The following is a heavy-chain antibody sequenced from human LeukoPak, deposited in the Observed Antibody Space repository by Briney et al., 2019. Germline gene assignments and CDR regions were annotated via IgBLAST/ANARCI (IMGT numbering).Heavy chain of an antibody. CDR2: IYYSGST. J-gene: IGHJ5*02. CDR3: AREGVILWFGELYSWFDP. Sequence: SETLSLTCTVSGDSISNSYWSWIRQPPGEALEWIGYIYYSGSTNYNPSLKSRVTISVGTSKNHFSLKLSSVTAADTAVYYCAREGVILWFGELYSWFDPWGQGTLVTVSS. CDR1: GDSISNSY. D-gene: IGHD3-10*01. V-gene: IGHV4-59*01.